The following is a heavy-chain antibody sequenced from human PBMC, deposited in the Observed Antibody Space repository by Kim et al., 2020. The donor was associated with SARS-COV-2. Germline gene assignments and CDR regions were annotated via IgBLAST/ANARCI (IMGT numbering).Heavy chain of an antibody. CDR1: GGSISSYY. V-gene: IGHV4-59*01. Sequence: SETLSLTCTVSGGSISSYYWSWIRQPPGKGLEWIGYIYYSGSTNYNPSLKSRVTISVDTSKNQFSLKLSSVTAADTAVYYCARLVCEEYQLLYPLYWYFDLWGRGTLVTVSS. CDR2: IYYSGST. D-gene: IGHD2-2*01. J-gene: IGHJ2*01. CDR3: ARLVCEEYQLLYPLYWYFDL.